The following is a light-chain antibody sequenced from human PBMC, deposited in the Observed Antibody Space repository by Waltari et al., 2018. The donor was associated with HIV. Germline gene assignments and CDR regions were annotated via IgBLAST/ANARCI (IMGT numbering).Light chain of an antibody. Sequence: QSALTQPASVSGSPGQSITISCTGTSSDIGGYNSVSWYQQHPGKVPKLLIYEVFYGPSGVSNRFPGSKSCNTASLTISGLQAEDEADYYCSSRTSGTSFYVFGTGTRVTV. CDR3: SSRTSGTSFYV. CDR1: SSDIGGYNS. V-gene: IGLV2-14*01. CDR2: EVF. J-gene: IGLJ1*01.